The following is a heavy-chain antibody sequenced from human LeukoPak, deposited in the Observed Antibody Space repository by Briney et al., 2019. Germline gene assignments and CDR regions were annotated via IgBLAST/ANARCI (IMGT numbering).Heavy chain of an antibody. CDR2: IYYSGST. CDR3: ARLGRAYDFWSGYGGYFDY. V-gene: IGHV4-59*01. J-gene: IGHJ4*02. Sequence: SSETLSLTCTVSGGSISSYYWSWIRQPPGKGLEWIGYIYYSGSTNYNPSLKSRVTISVDTSKNQFSLKLSSVTAADTAVYYCARLGRAYDFWSGYGGYFDYWGQGTLVTVSS. D-gene: IGHD3-3*01. CDR1: GGSISSYY.